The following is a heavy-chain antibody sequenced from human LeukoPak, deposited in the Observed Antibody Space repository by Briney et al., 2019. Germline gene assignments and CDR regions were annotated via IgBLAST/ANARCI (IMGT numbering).Heavy chain of an antibody. CDR1: GYTFTGYY. CDR2: INPNSGGT. Sequence: GASVKVSCKASGYTFTGYYMHWVRQAPGQGLEWMGWINPNSGGTNYAQKFQGRVTMTRDTSISTAYMELSRLRSDDTAVYYCARALDLQEWGFDYWGQGTLVTVSS. D-gene: IGHD5-24*01. J-gene: IGHJ4*02. V-gene: IGHV1-2*02. CDR3: ARALDLQEWGFDY.